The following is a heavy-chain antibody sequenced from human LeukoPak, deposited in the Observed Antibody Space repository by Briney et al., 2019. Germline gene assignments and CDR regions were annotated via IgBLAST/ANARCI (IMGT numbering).Heavy chain of an antibody. Sequence: SETLSLTCGVSGGSFIGYYWSWIRQPPGKGLEWIGYISYSGSTNYNPSLKSRVTISIDTSKNQFSLKLSSVTAADTAVYYCARGDGYTTGHDYWGQGTLVTVSS. D-gene: IGHD5-24*01. J-gene: IGHJ4*02. CDR3: ARGDGYTTGHDY. V-gene: IGHV4-59*01. CDR2: ISYSGST. CDR1: GGSFIGYY.